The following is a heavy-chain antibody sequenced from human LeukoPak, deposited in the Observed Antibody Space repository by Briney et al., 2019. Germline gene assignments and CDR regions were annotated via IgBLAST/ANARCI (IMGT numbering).Heavy chain of an antibody. Sequence: ASVKVSCKASGYTFISYGISWVRQAPGQGLEWMGGIIPILGSANYAQKFQGRVTITADEFTSTAYMELSSLRSEDTAVYYCAREGEGWGDYFRYFQHWGQGTLVTVSS. V-gene: IGHV1-69*13. CDR1: GYTFISYG. J-gene: IGHJ1*01. CDR3: AREGEGWGDYFRYFQH. CDR2: IIPILGSA. D-gene: IGHD2/OR15-2a*01.